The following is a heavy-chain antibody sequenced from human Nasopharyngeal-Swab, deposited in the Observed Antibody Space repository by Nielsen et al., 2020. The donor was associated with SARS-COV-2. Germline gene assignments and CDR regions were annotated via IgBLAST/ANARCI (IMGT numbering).Heavy chain of an antibody. Sequence: GSLRLSCTVSGGSISSYYWGWIRQPPGKGLEWIGSIHYSGSTYYNPSLKSRVTISVDTSKNQFSLKLSSVTAADTAVYYCARQQWLVYFDYWGQGTLVTVSS. CDR3: ARQQWLVYFDY. CDR1: GGSISSYY. J-gene: IGHJ4*02. D-gene: IGHD6-19*01. V-gene: IGHV4-39*01. CDR2: IHYSGST.